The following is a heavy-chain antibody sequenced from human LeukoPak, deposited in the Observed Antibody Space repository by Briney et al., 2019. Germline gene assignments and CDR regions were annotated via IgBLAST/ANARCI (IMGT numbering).Heavy chain of an antibody. V-gene: IGHV1-46*02. J-gene: IGHJ4*02. CDR2: IDPSGGDT. CDR1: GYSFNSNY. Sequence: ASVKVSCMASGYSFNSNYIHWVRQAPGQGLEWMGIIDPSGGDTHYEQKFQGRLTMTRARSTNTVYMELSSLRSEDTALYSCVRDCLPGWRSVPYGWGSPPDYWGQGTLVTVSS. D-gene: IGHD3-10*01. CDR3: VRDCLPGWRSVPYGWGSPPDY.